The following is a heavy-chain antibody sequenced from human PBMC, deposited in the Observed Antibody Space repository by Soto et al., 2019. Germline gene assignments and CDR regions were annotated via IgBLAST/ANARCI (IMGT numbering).Heavy chain of an antibody. Sequence: QVQLVESGGRVVQPGRSLRLSCAASGFTFSSYAMHWVRQAPGKGLEWVAIISYDGSNKYYADSVKGRFTISRDNSKNTLYLQMNSLSAEDTAVYHCAREGGSYLAWSDAFDIWGQGTMVTVSS. D-gene: IGHD1-26*01. J-gene: IGHJ3*02. CDR1: GFTFSSYA. V-gene: IGHV3-30-3*01. CDR2: ISYDGSNK. CDR3: AREGGSYLAWSDAFDI.